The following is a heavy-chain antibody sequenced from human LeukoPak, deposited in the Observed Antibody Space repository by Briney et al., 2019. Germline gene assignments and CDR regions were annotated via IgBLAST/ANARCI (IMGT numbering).Heavy chain of an antibody. D-gene: IGHD6-19*01. CDR1: GGSFSGYY. V-gene: IGHV4-34*01. CDR2: INHSGST. J-gene: IGHJ4*02. CDR3: ARGGRYSSGWYWWN. Sequence: SETLSLTCAVYGGSFSGYYWSWIRQPPGKGLEWIGEINHSGSTNYNPSLKSRVTISVDTSKNQFSLKLSSVTAAGTAVYYCARGGRYSSGWYWWNWGQGTLVTVSS.